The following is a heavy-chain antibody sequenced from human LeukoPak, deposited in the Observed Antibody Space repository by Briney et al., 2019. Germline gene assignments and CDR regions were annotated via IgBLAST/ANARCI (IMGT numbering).Heavy chain of an antibody. V-gene: IGHV5-51*01. CDR1: GHSLTNYW. J-gene: IGHJ3*02. D-gene: IGHD6-19*01. CDR2: IYPGDSDT. CDR3: ASRSGVGIYDAFNI. Sequence: GESLKISFKCSGHSLTNYWIGWVRQVPGKGLEWMGIIYPGDSDTRYSPSFQGQVTISADKSINTAYLQWSSRKASDTAMYYCASRSGVGIYDAFNIWGQGTMVTVSS.